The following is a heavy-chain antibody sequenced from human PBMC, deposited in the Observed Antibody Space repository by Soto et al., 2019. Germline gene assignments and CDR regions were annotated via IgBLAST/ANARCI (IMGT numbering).Heavy chain of an antibody. CDR1: GYTFTTYG. J-gene: IGHJ4*02. CDR3: ARGLVVVAISYYFDY. CDR2: ISAYNGNT. D-gene: IGHD2-15*01. Sequence: ASVKVSCKTSGYTFTTYGISWVRQAPGQGPEWMGWISAYNGNTNYAQKLQGRVTMTTDTSTTTAYMELRSLRSDDTAVYYCARGLVVVAISYYFDYWGQGTLVTVSS. V-gene: IGHV1-18*01.